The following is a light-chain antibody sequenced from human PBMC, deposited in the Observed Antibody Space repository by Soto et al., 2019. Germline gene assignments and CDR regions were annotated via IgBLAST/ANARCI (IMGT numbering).Light chain of an antibody. Sequence: EVVLTQSPATLSLSPGERATLSCRASQSVGTFLAWYQQKSGQAPRIIIYDASNRAPGVPGRFSGTGSATDFALTISSVEPEDFAVYYCQPRTNWPRTFGHETKLDIK. CDR1: QSVGTF. CDR3: QPRTNWPRT. CDR2: DAS. V-gene: IGKV3-11*01. J-gene: IGKJ2*01.